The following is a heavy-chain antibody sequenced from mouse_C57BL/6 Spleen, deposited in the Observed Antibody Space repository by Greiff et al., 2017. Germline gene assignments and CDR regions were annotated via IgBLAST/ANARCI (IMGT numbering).Heavy chain of an antibody. J-gene: IGHJ4*01. CDR2: IYPRSGNT. Sequence: QVQLQQSGAELARPGASVKLSCKASGYTFTSYGISWVKQRTGQGLVWIGEIYPRSGNTYYNEKFKGKATLTAYKSSSTAYMELRSLTSEDSAVYFCARHSKEFYYAMDYWGQGTSVTVSS. CDR3: ARHSKEFYYAMDY. D-gene: IGHD2-5*01. V-gene: IGHV1-81*01. CDR1: GYTFTSYG.